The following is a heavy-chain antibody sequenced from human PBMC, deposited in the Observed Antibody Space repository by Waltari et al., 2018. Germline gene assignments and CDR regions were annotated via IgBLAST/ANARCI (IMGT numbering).Heavy chain of an antibody. J-gene: IGHJ4*02. Sequence: QVQLQESGPGLVKPSETLSLTCTVSGGSISSYYWSWIRQPPGKGLEWIGYIYYSGSTNYNPSLKSRVTISVDTSKNQFSLKLSSVTAADTAVYYCARAKNKYSSSWYRGYYFDYWGQGTLVTVSS. V-gene: IGHV4-59*01. CDR1: GGSISSYY. CDR2: IYYSGST. CDR3: ARAKNKYSSSWYRGYYFDY. D-gene: IGHD6-13*01.